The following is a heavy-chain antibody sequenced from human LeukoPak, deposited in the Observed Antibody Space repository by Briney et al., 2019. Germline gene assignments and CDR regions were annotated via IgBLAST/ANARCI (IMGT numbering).Heavy chain of an antibody. CDR2: IYHSGST. D-gene: IGHD3-22*01. V-gene: IGHV4-30-2*01. Sequence: PSQTLSLTCAVSGGSISSGGYSWSWIRQPPGQGLEWIGYIYHSGSTYYNPSIKSRVTISVDRSKNQFSLKLSSVTAADTAVYYCARSAPTYYYDSSGFDAFDIWGQGTMVTVSS. CDR1: GGSISSGGYS. J-gene: IGHJ3*02. CDR3: ARSAPTYYYDSSGFDAFDI.